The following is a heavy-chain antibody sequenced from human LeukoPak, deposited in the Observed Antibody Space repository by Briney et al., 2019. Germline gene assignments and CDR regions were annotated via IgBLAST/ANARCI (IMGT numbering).Heavy chain of an antibody. D-gene: IGHD4-11*01. CDR1: GFTFSDHY. Sequence: GGSLRLSCAASGFTFSDHYMDWVRQAPRKGLEWVGRSRNKVISYITQYAASVKGRFTISRDDSKNSLYLQMNSLKTEDTAVYYCARPSSPYSEADYWGQGTLVTVSS. CDR3: ARPSSPYSEADY. V-gene: IGHV3-72*01. J-gene: IGHJ4*02. CDR2: SRNKVISYIT.